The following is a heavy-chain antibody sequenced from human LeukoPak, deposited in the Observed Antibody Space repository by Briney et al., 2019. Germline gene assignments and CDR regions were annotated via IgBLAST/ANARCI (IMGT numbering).Heavy chain of an antibody. J-gene: IGHJ4*02. Sequence: PGRSLRLSCAASGFTFSSYGMHWVRQAPGKGLEWVAVISYDGSNKYYADSVKGRFTISRDNSKNTLYLQMNSLRAEDTAVYYCARDPAEYCGGDCYSYFDYWGQGTLVTVSS. V-gene: IGHV3-30*03. CDR2: ISYDGSNK. CDR1: GFTFSSYG. D-gene: IGHD2-21*02. CDR3: ARDPAEYCGGDCYSYFDY.